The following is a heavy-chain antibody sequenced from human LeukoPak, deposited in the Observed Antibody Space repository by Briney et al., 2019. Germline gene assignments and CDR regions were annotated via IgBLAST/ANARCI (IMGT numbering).Heavy chain of an antibody. Sequence: SETLSLTCTVSGASISSSSYDWGWIRHPQGKGLEWIGSIYYSGSTYYNPSLKSRVTISVDTSKNQFSLKLSFVTAADTAVYYCARRELGSYFDYWGQGTLVTVSS. CDR2: IYYSGST. V-gene: IGHV4-39*01. D-gene: IGHD7-27*01. J-gene: IGHJ4*02. CDR3: ARRELGSYFDY. CDR1: GASISSSSYD.